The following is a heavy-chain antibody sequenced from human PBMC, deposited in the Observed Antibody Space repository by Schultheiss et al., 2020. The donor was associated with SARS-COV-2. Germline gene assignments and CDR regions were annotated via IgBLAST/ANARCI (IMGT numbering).Heavy chain of an antibody. V-gene: IGHV4-39*07. J-gene: IGHJ6*02. CDR3: ARGGQQLTHYYYYGMDV. Sequence: SETLSLTCSVSGDSITSGDYYWTWIRQPPGKGLEWIGSIYHSGSTYYNPSLKSRVTISVDTSKNQFSLKLSSVTAADTAVYYCARGGQQLTHYYYYGMDVWGQGTTVTVSS. CDR1: GDSITSGDYY. D-gene: IGHD6-13*01. CDR2: IYHSGST.